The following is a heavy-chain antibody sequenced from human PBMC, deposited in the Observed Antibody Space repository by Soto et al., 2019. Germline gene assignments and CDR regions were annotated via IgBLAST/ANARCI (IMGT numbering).Heavy chain of an antibody. Sequence: GGSLRLSCAASGFTFSSYSMNWVRQAPGKGLEWVSSISSSSSYIYYADSVKGRFTISRDNAKNSLYLQMNSLRAEDTAVYYCARDLPGSYGVLYYYYGMDVWGQGTTVTVSS. CDR2: ISSSSSYI. D-gene: IGHD4-17*01. V-gene: IGHV3-21*01. J-gene: IGHJ6*02. CDR1: GFTFSSYS. CDR3: ARDLPGSYGVLYYYYGMDV.